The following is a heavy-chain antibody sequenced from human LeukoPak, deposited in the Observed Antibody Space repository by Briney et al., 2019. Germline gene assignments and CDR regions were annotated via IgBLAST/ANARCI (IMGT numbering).Heavy chain of an antibody. CDR1: GFTVNNNY. Sequence: GGSLRLSCAASGFTVNNNYMTWVRQAPGKGLEWVSVLYGNGITYYADSVKGRFTISRDGSKNTLYLQMNSLRAEDTAIYYCARGITMMIVAPGYWGQGTLVTVSS. J-gene: IGHJ4*02. V-gene: IGHV3-53*01. CDR2: LYGNGIT. CDR3: ARGITMMIVAPGY. D-gene: IGHD3-22*01.